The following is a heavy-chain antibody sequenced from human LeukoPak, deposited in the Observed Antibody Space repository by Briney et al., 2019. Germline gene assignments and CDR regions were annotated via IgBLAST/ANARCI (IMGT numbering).Heavy chain of an antibody. D-gene: IGHD2-2*01. CDR2: IYYSGST. CDR1: GGSISSGDYY. Sequence: SETLSLTCTVSGGSISSGDYYWSWIRQPPGKGLEWIGYIYYSGSTYYNPSLKSRVTISVGTSKNQFSLKLSSVTAADTAVYYCARGPSDLVPAQYYFDYWGQGTLVTVSS. V-gene: IGHV4-30-4*02. CDR3: ARGPSDLVPAQYYFDY. J-gene: IGHJ4*02.